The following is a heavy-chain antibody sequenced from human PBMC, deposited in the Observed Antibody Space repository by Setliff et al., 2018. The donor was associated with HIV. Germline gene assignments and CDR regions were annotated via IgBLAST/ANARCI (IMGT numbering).Heavy chain of an antibody. CDR3: AREFGAGISQIVAGEFYYMDV. D-gene: IGHD5-12*01. J-gene: IGHJ6*03. CDR1: GYTFTSYS. Sequence: ASVKVSCKASGYTFTSYSMHWVRQAPGQRLECMGWINEASGNTKCSQKFQGRVTRTRDTSISTAYMELSRLRADDTAVYYCAREFGAGISQIVAGEFYYMDVWGKGTTVTVSS. CDR2: INEASGNT. V-gene: IGHV1-3*01.